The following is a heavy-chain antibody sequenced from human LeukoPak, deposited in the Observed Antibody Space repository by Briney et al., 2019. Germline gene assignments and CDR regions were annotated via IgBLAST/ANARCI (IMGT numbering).Heavy chain of an antibody. Sequence: SETLSLTCTVSGGSISSYYWSWIRQPPGKGLEWIGYIYYSGSTNYNPSLKSRVTISVDTSKNQFSLELSSVTAADTAVYYCARISDRDAFDIWGQGTMVTVSS. D-gene: IGHD3-22*01. J-gene: IGHJ3*02. CDR1: GGSISSYY. CDR2: IYYSGST. CDR3: ARISDRDAFDI. V-gene: IGHV4-59*01.